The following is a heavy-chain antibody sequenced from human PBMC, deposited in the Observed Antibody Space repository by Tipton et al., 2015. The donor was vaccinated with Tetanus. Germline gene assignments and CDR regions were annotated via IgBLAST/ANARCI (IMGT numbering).Heavy chain of an antibody. CDR1: GYSINSGTYY. Sequence: TLSLTCSVSGYSINSGTYYWGWIRQSPGRGLEWIGTIHFGGDTAYNPSLRSRVTISVDTSRNHVSLKMTSVTAADTALYYCSSGSGTAVSEDWGQGTLVTVS. V-gene: IGHV4-39*02. J-gene: IGHJ4*02. D-gene: IGHD1-7*01. CDR3: SSGSGTAVSED. CDR2: IHFGGDT.